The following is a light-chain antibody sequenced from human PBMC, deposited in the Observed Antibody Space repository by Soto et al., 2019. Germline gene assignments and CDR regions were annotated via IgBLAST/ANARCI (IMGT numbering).Light chain of an antibody. J-gene: IGLJ1*01. V-gene: IGLV2-8*01. CDR1: SSDVGGYDF. Sequence: QSALTQPPSASGSPGQSVTISCTGTSSDVGGYDFVSWYQQHPGKVPELILYEVTKRPSGVPDRFSGSKSGNAASLTGSGLQVEDEADYYCSSYSGSNNYVFGTGTKVTVL. CDR2: EVT. CDR3: SSYSGSNNYV.